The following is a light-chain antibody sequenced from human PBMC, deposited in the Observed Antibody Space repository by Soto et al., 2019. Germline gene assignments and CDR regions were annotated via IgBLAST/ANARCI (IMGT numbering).Light chain of an antibody. Sequence: EIVLTQSPGTLSLSPGERATLSCRASQSVSSSYFAWYQQKPGQAPRLLIYAASSRASGIPDTFSGGGSGTDFTLTISRLEPEDFAVYYCQHYGSPLTFGGGPKVEIK. CDR2: AAS. J-gene: IGKJ4*01. V-gene: IGKV3-20*01. CDR3: QHYGSPLT. CDR1: QSVSSSY.